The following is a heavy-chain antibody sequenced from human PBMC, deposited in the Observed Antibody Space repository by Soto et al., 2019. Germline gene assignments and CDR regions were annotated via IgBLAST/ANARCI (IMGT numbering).Heavy chain of an antibody. CDR2: IWYDGSNK. CDR3: ARFTMIAPVTDY. CDR1: GFTFSSYG. Sequence: GGSLRLSCAASGFTFSSYGMHWVRQAPGKGLEWVAVIWYDGSNKYYADSVKGRFTISRDNSKNTLYLQMNSLRAEDTAVYYCARFTMIAPVTDYWGQGTQVTVSS. D-gene: IGHD3-22*01. V-gene: IGHV3-33*01. J-gene: IGHJ4*02.